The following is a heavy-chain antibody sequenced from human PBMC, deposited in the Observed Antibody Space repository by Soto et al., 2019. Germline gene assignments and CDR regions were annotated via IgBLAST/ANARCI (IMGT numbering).Heavy chain of an antibody. CDR2: IYYSGST. J-gene: IGHJ6*03. CDR1: GGSISSYY. Sequence: SETLSLTCTVSGGSISSYYWSWIRQPPGKGLEWIGYIYYSGSTNYNPSLKSRVTISVDTSKNQFSLKLSSVTAADTAVYYCASLFGGDYRNYYYMDVWGKGTTVTVSS. D-gene: IGHD4-17*01. CDR3: ASLFGGDYRNYYYMDV. V-gene: IGHV4-59*01.